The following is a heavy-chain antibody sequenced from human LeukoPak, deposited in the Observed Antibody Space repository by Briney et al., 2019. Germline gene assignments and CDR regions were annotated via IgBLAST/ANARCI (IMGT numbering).Heavy chain of an antibody. Sequence: PSETLSLTCPVSGGSISSYYWSWIRQPAGKGLEWIGRIFTSGGTNYNPSLKSRVTISVDTSKNQFSLKLNSVTAADAAVYYCAREESGYCDGGSCPYYFDYWGQGTLVTVSS. V-gene: IGHV4-4*07. CDR3: AREESGYCDGGSCPYYFDY. J-gene: IGHJ4*02. CDR1: GGSISSYY. CDR2: IFTSGGT. D-gene: IGHD2-15*01.